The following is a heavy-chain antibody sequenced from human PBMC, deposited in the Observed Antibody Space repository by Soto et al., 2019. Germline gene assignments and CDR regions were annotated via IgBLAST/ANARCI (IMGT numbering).Heavy chain of an antibody. Sequence: GGSLRLSCAASGFTFSSYAMHWVRQAPGKGLEWVEVISYDGSNKYYADSVKGRFTISRDNSKNTLYLQMNSLRAEDTAVYYCAREPPGVVVPADYFDYWGQGTLVTVSS. V-gene: IGHV3-30-3*01. CDR3: AREPPGVVVPADYFDY. J-gene: IGHJ4*02. CDR2: ISYDGSNK. D-gene: IGHD2-2*01. CDR1: GFTFSSYA.